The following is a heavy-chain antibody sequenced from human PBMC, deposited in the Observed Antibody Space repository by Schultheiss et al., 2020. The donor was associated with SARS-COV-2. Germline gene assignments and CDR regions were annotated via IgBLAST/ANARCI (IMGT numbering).Heavy chain of an antibody. J-gene: IGHJ4*02. D-gene: IGHD3-9*01. Sequence: GESLKISCKGSGYSFTSYWIGWVRQMPGKGLEWMGIIYPGDSDTRYSPSFQGQVTISADKSISTAYLQWSSLKASDTAMYYCARGGLGYYDILTGYSYYFDYWGQGTLVTVSS. CDR1: GYSFTSYW. V-gene: IGHV5-51*01. CDR2: IYPGDSDT. CDR3: ARGGLGYYDILTGYSYYFDY.